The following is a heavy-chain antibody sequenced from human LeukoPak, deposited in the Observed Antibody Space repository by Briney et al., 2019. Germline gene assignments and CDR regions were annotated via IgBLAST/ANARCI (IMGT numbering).Heavy chain of an antibody. J-gene: IGHJ4*02. CDR1: GGAFSSYA. V-gene: IGHV1-69*13. D-gene: IGHD4-17*01. CDR3: ARYLYGDYVMRD. Sequence: ASVKVSCKASGGAFSSYAISWVRQAPGQGLEWMGGIIPIFGTANYAKKFQGRVTITADVSTSTAYMELSSLRSEDTAVYYCARYLYGDYVMRDWGQGTLVTVSS. CDR2: IIPIFGTA.